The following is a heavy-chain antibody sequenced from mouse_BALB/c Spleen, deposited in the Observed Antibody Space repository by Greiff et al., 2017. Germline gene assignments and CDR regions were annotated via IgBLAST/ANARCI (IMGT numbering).Heavy chain of an antibody. CDR2: ISSGSSTI. V-gene: IGHV5-17*02. CDR3: ARRELSMDY. J-gene: IGHJ4*01. CDR1: GFTFSSFG. Sequence: EVKVVESGGGLVQPGGSRKLSCAASGFTFSSFGMHWVRQAPEKGLEWVAYISSGSSTIYYADTVKGRFTISRDNPKNTLFLQMTSLRSEDTAMYYCARRELSMDYWGQGTSVTVSS.